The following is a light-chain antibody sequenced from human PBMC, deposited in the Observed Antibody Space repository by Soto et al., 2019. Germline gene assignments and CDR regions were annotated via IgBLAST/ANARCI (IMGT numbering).Light chain of an antibody. CDR3: QQLKSYPIT. CDR2: GAS. V-gene: IGKV1-9*01. CDR1: QGINSY. J-gene: IGKJ5*01. Sequence: DIQLTQSPSFLSASVGDRVTITCRASQGINSYLAWYQRKPGEAPNLLIYGASTVQSGVPSRFSGSGSGTAFTLTISSLQPEDFATYYCQQLKSYPITFGQGTRLEIK.